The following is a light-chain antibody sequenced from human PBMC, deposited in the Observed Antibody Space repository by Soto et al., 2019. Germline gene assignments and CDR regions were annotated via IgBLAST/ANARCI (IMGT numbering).Light chain of an antibody. V-gene: IGLV2-14*01. CDR2: EVS. Sequence: QSALTQPASVSGSPGQSITISCTGTSSDIGFYNYVSWYQQHPGKAPKLMIYEVSNRPSGVSSRFSGSKSGNTASLTISGLPAEDEADYHCSSYTSSFTLVLFGGGTKLTV. CDR3: SSYTSSFTLVL. J-gene: IGLJ2*01. CDR1: SSDIGFYNY.